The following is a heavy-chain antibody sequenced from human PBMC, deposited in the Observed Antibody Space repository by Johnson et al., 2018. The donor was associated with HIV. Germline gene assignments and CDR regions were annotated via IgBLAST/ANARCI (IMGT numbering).Heavy chain of an antibody. V-gene: IGHV3-23*04. CDR1: GFTFSSYA. J-gene: IGHJ3*02. CDR3: ARAGLDAFDI. CDR2: ISGSGGST. Sequence: VQLVESGGGLVQPGGSLRLSCAASGFTFSSYAMSWVRQAPGKGLEWVSGISGSGGSTYYADSVKGRFTISRDNAKNSLYLQMNSLRAEDTAVYYCARAGLDAFDIWGQGTMVTVSS.